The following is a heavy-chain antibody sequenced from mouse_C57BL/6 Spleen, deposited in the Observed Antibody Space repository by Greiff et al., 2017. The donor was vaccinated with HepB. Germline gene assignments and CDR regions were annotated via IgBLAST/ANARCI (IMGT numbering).Heavy chain of an antibody. CDR2: SRNKANDYTT. Sequence: EVKLMESGGGLVQSGRSLRLSCATSGFTFSDFYMEWVRQAPGKGLEWIAASRNKANDYTTEYSASVKGRFIVSRDTSQSILYLQMNALRAEDTAIYYCARSRLRGYWYFDVWGTGTTVTVSS. CDR3: ARSRLRGYWYFDV. D-gene: IGHD1-2*01. CDR1: GFTFSDFY. V-gene: IGHV7-1*01. J-gene: IGHJ1*03.